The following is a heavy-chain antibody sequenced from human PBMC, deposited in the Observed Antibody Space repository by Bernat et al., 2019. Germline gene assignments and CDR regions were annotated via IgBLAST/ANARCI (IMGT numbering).Heavy chain of an antibody. CDR3: AKIESGYDYRSFDI. Sequence: QVQLVESGGGVVQPGRSLRLSCAASGFTFSSYVMHWVRQAPGKGLEWVAVISYDGSNKYDADSVKGRFTISRDKSKNTLYLQMNSLRAEDTAVYYCAKIESGYDYRSFDIWGQGTMVTVSS. V-gene: IGHV3-30*18. J-gene: IGHJ3*02. D-gene: IGHD5-12*01. CDR2: ISYDGSNK. CDR1: GFTFSSYV.